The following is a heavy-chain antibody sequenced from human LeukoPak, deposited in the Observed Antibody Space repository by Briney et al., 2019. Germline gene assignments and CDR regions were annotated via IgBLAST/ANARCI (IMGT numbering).Heavy chain of an antibody. CDR1: GFTFGDYA. J-gene: IGHJ4*02. Sequence: EPGRSLRLSCTASGFTFGDYAMSWVRQAPGKGVEWVGFIRSKAYGGTTEYAASVKGRFTISRDDSKSIAYLQMNSLKTEDTAVYYCTSTPRVYGSGRHDYWGQGTLVTVSS. D-gene: IGHD3-10*01. CDR2: IRSKAYGGTT. V-gene: IGHV3-49*04. CDR3: TSTPRVYGSGRHDY.